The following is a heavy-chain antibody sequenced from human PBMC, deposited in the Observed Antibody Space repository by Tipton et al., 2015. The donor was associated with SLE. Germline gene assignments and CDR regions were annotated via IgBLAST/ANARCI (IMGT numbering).Heavy chain of an antibody. CDR2: IHYSGNT. Sequence: TLSLTCTVPGASIRSSDYYWSWIRQHPGKGLEWIGYIHYSGNTYYNPSLKSRVTMSVDTSKNQFSLELRSVTAADAAIYYRASSNGYYYDEYLQNWGQGTLVT. D-gene: IGHD3-22*01. V-gene: IGHV4-31*03. CDR1: GASIRSSDYY. J-gene: IGHJ1*01. CDR3: ASSNGYYYDEYLQN.